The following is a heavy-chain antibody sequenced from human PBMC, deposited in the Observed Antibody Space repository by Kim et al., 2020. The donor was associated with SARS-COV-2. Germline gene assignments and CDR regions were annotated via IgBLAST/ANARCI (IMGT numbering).Heavy chain of an antibody. CDR3: LKGGWGWIWDY. J-gene: IGHJ4*02. CDR2: IDGSDGTT. Sequence: GGSLRLSCTTSGFTLTGHAMSWVRQAPGKGLEWVSSIDGSDGTTYYVDSVKGRFSISRDDSKNTLYLQMSALRADDTAAYYCLKGGWGWIWDYWCKGTL. CDR1: GFTLTGHA. V-gene: IGHV3-23*01. D-gene: IGHD2-21*01.